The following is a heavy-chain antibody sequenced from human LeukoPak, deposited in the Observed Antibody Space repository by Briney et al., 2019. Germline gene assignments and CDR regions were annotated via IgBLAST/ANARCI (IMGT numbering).Heavy chain of an antibody. CDR1: GYTFTKYD. V-gene: IGHV1-8*01. Sequence: ASVKVSCKASGYTFTKYDINWVRQATGQGLEWMGWMNPNSGNTGYAQKFQGRVTMTRNTSITTAYMELSSLRSEDTAVYYCARAGITMVRVFYYGGQGTLVTVSS. CDR2: MNPNSGNT. D-gene: IGHD3-10*01. J-gene: IGHJ4*02. CDR3: ARAGITMVRVFYY.